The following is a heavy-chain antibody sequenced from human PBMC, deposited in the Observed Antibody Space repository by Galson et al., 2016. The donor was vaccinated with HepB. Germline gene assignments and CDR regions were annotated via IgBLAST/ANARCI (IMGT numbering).Heavy chain of an antibody. CDR1: GFTFSNYA. V-gene: IGHV3-23*01. Sequence: LRLSCAASGFTFSNYAMSWVRRAPGKGLEWASHIDGPTPNTHYADSVRGRFSIYRDNSRDTLYLQMDSLTAEDSAIYYCTTWLSHHFDYWGQGTRVTVSS. CDR3: TTWLSHHFDY. CDR2: IDGPTPNT. D-gene: IGHD6-19*01. J-gene: IGHJ4*02.